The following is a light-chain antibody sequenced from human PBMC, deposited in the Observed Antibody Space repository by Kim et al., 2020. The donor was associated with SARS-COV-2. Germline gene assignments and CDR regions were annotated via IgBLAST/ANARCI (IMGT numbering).Light chain of an antibody. V-gene: IGKV1-16*01. CDR3: QQYSNYPST. CDR2: GAS. J-gene: IGKJ1*01. CDR1: QDITTY. Sequence: ASVGDRVTITCRASQDITTYLAWFQQKPGKAPKSLIYGASTLQSEVPSRFSGRGSGTEFTLTISRLQAEDFATYYCQQYSNYPSTFGQGTRVEI.